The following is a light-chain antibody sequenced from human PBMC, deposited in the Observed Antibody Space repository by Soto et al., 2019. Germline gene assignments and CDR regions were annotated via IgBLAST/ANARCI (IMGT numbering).Light chain of an antibody. J-gene: IGKJ5*01. CDR1: QYINTR. CDR3: QQSYRTPIT. V-gene: IGKV3D-20*02. Sequence: EIVLTQSPATLSSFPGDRVTLSCRASQYINTRLAWYQHRPGQAPRLLIYGASSRATGIPDRFSGSGSGTDFTLTISSLQPEDFAPYYCQQSYRTPITFGQGTRLEIK. CDR2: GAS.